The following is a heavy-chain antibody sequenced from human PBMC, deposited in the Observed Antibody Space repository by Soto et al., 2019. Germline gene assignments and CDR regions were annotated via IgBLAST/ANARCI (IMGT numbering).Heavy chain of an antibody. V-gene: IGHV4-4*03. D-gene: IGHD3-3*01. CDR2: INHSGST. CDR1: GDSISRNNW. CDR3: ARAGNSQASGPFDY. J-gene: IGHJ4*02. Sequence: LRETLSLTCAVFGDSISRNNWWNWVLQSPGKGLEWIGEINHSGSTNYNPSLKSRVSMSVDKSENQLSLKLISVTAADTAVYYCARAGNSQASGPFDYWGQGTLVT.